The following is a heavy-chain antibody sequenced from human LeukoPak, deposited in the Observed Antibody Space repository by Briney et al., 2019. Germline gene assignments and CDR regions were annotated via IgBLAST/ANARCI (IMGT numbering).Heavy chain of an antibody. CDR1: GGTFSSYA. V-gene: IGHV1-69*05. D-gene: IGHD5-18*01. Sequence: ASVKVSCKASGGTFSSYATSWVRQAPGQGLEWMGRIIPIFGTANYAQKFQGRVTITTDESTSTAYMELSSLRSEDTAVYYCARAGVYSYDLDYWGQGTLVTVSS. CDR2: IIPIFGTA. J-gene: IGHJ4*02. CDR3: ARAGVYSYDLDY.